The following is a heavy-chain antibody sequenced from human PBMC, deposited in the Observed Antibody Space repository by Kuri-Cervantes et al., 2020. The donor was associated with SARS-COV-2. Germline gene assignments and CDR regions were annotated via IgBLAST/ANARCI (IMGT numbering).Heavy chain of an antibody. CDR1: GYTLTELS. J-gene: IGHJ4*02. CDR3: TTRYSSGWYYGLFDY. D-gene: IGHD6-19*01. V-gene: IGHV1-24*01. CDR2: FDPEDGET. Sequence: ASVKVSCKVSGYTLTELSMHWVRQAPGKGLEWMGGFDPEDGETIYAQKFQGRVTMTEDTSTDTAYMELSSLRSEDTAVYYCTTRYSSGWYYGLFDYWGQGTLVTVSS.